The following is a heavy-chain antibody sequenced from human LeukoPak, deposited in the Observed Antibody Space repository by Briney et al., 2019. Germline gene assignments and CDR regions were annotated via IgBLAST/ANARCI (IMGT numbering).Heavy chain of an antibody. J-gene: IGHJ5*02. CDR1: GGSLSGFY. CDR2: INHSGTT. CDR3: ARASPFDKTTRWNPAYFGP. V-gene: IGHV4-34*01. D-gene: IGHD1-1*01. Sequence: SETLSLTCAVHGGSLSGFYWSWIRQPPGEGLEWIGEINHSGTTNYNPSLKSRVTISVDTSKNQVSLDLSSVTAADTAVYYCARASPFDKTTRWNPAYFGPWGPGSLVTVAS.